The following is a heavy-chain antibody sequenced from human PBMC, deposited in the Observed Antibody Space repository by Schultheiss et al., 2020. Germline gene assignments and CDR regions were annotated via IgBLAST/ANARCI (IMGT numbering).Heavy chain of an antibody. V-gene: IGHV4-34*01. CDR2: IYHSGST. CDR3: ARGLGVASRMVDY. Sequence: SETLSLTCAVYGGSFSGYYWNWIRQPPGKGLEWIGEIYHSGSTNYNPSLKSRVTISVDTSKNQFSLKLSSVTAADTAVYFCARGLGVASRMVDYWGRGTLVTVSS. J-gene: IGHJ4*02. D-gene: IGHD6-6*01. CDR1: GGSFSGYY.